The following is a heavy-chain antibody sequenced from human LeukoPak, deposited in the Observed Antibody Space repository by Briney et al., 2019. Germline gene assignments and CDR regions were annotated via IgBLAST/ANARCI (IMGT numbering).Heavy chain of an antibody. CDR2: ISSSGSTI. J-gene: IGHJ4*02. CDR3: ARDASSIAARGSLDY. V-gene: IGHV3-11*04. D-gene: IGHD6-6*01. Sequence: GGSLRLSCAASGFTFSDYYMSWIRQAPGKGLEWVSYISSSGSTIYYADSVKGRFTISRDNSKNTLYLQMNSLRAEDTAVYYCARDASSIAARGSLDYWGQGTLVTVSS. CDR1: GFTFSDYY.